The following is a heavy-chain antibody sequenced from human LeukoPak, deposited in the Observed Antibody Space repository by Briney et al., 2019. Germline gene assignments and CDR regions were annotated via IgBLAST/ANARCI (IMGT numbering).Heavy chain of an antibody. CDR3: ARERMATWAFDI. V-gene: IGHV3-66*01. CDR1: GFTFDDYG. J-gene: IGHJ3*02. D-gene: IGHD5-24*01. CDR2: IYSGGST. Sequence: PGGSLRLSCAASGFTFDDYGMSWVRQAPGKGLEWVSVIYSGGSTYYADSVKGRFTISRDNSKNTLYLQMNSLRAEDTAVYYRARERMATWAFDIWGQGTMVTVSS.